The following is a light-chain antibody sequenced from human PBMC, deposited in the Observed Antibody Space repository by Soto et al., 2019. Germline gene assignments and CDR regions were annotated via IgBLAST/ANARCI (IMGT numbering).Light chain of an antibody. V-gene: IGKV3-20*01. CDR3: QQYGSSPWT. CDR1: QSVSSSY. Sequence: EIVLTQSPGTLSLSPGERATLSCRASQSVSSSYLAWYQQKPGQAPRPLIYGASSRAIGIPDRFSGSGSGTDFTVTIIRLEPVDFAVYYCQQYGSSPWTFGQGTKVEIK. CDR2: GAS. J-gene: IGKJ1*01.